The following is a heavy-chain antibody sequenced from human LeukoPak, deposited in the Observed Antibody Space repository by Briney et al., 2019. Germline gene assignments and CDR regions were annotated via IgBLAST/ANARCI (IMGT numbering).Heavy chain of an antibody. Sequence: SVKVSCKASGFTFTNSAMQWVRQARGQRLEWVGWIVVASGNTKYAQKFQERVTITRDTSISTAYMELSRLRSDDTAMYYCARAGDYYDSSGFRGSHYWGQGTLVTVSS. CDR1: GFTFTNSA. J-gene: IGHJ4*02. CDR2: IVVASGNT. V-gene: IGHV1-58*02. CDR3: ARAGDYYDSSGFRGSHY. D-gene: IGHD3-22*01.